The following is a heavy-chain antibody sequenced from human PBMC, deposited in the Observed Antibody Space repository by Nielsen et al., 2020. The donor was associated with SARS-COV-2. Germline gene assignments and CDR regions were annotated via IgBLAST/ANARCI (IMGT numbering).Heavy chain of an antibody. V-gene: IGHV5-51*01. CDR3: ARSSSGIVAASYYYYMDV. CDR1: GYIFPCYL. CDR2: IYPCYSDT. Sequence: YSLTLSCSFSGYIFPCYLIGFVLPLPGKVLEWMGIIYPCYSDTRYSPSFQGQVTISADKSISTAYLQWSSLKASDTAMYYCARSSSGIVAASYYYYMDVWGKGTTVTVSS. J-gene: IGHJ6*03. D-gene: IGHD1-26*01.